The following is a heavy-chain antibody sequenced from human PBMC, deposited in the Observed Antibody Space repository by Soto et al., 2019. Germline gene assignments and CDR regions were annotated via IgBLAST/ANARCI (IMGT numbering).Heavy chain of an antibody. V-gene: IGHV4-39*07. CDR1: CGSLGSSSYY. CDR3: ARYPPSIAAAVYWFDP. J-gene: IGHJ5*02. Sequence: SDTLFLTCTVACGSLGSSSYYRGRIRQPPGKGLEWIGSIYYSGSTYYNPSLKSRVTISVDTSKNQFSLKLSSVTAADTAVYYCARYPPSIAAAVYWFDPWRQGTLDTVSS. D-gene: IGHD6-13*01. CDR2: IYYSGST.